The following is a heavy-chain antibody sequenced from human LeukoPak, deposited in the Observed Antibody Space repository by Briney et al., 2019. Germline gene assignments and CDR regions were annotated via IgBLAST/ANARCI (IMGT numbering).Heavy chain of an antibody. CDR2: ISGGSSYI. V-gene: IGHV3-21*01. J-gene: IGHJ4*02. CDR3: ARDTAMVPVGADY. D-gene: IGHD5-18*01. Sequence: GGSLRLSCAASGFTFSSYSMNWVRQAPGKGLEWVSSISGGSSYIYYADSVKGRFTISRDNAKNSLYLQMTSLRAEDTAVYYCARDTAMVPVGADYWGQGTLVTVSS. CDR1: GFTFSSYS.